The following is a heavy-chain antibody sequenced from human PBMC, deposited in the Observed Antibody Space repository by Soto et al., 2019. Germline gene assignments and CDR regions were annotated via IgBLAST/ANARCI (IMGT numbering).Heavy chain of an antibody. J-gene: IGHJ4*02. Sequence: ASVKVSCKASGGTFSSYAISWVRQAPGQGLEWMGGIIPIFGTANYAQKFQGRVTITADESTSTAYMELSSLRSEDTAVYYCARSSEVVPRGYFDYWGQGTLVTVSS. V-gene: IGHV1-69*13. CDR2: IIPIFGTA. CDR3: ARSSEVVPRGYFDY. D-gene: IGHD2-2*01. CDR1: GGTFSSYA.